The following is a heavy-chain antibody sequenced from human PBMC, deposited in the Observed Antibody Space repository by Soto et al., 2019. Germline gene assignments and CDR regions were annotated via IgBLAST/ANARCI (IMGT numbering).Heavy chain of an antibody. CDR2: ISWNRDRI. CDR1: GFTFDDYA. D-gene: IGHD4-17*01. CDR3: ARARVQTVPTSAVDS. Sequence: EVQLVESGGGLVQPGRSLRLSCVASGFTFDDYAMHWVRQAPGNALEWVSVISWNRDRIFYADSVKGRFTMSRVNATKSLFLQILSLRTEEPALYYCARARVQTVPTSAVDSWDQGTLVTVSS. J-gene: IGHJ4*02. V-gene: IGHV3-9*01.